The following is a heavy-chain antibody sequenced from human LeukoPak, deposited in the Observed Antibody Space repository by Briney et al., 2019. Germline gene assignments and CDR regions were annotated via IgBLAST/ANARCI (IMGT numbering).Heavy chain of an antibody. CDR1: GFIFSNYA. D-gene: IGHD6-19*01. V-gene: IGHV3-30-3*01. CDR2: ISYHGSNK. CDR3: ARDRYFPTDIPVAGLLGY. Sequence: GGSLRLSCAASGFIFSNYAMHWVRQAPGKGLEWVALISYHGSNKYYADSVKGRFTISRDNSKNTLYLQMNSLRAEDTAVYYCARDRYFPTDIPVAGLLGYWGQGTLVTVSS. J-gene: IGHJ4*02.